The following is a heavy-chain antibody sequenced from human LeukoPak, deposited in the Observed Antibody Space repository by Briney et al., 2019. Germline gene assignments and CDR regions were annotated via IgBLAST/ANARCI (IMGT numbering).Heavy chain of an antibody. CDR1: GFTFSSYA. D-gene: IGHD2-8*01. Sequence: GGSLRLSCAASGFTFSSYAMHWVRQAPGKGLEWVAVISYDGSNKYYADSVKGRFTISRDNSKNTLYLQMNSLRAEDTAVYYCAYHRTNGVCPVDYWGQGTLVTVSS. V-gene: IGHV3-30*04. CDR2: ISYDGSNK. CDR3: AYHRTNGVCPVDY. J-gene: IGHJ4*02.